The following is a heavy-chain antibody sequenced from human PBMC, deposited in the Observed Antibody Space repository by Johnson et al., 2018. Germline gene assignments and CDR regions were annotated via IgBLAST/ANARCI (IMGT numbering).Heavy chain of an antibody. CDR2: ISYDGSNK. Sequence: QVQLVESGGGVVQPGRSLRLSCAASGFTFSSYAMHWVRQAPGKGLEWVAVISYDGSNKYYADSVKGRFTISSDNSQNTLYLQMNNLRAEDTAVYYCAKSRPYYYDSADFQHWGQGTLVTVSS. V-gene: IGHV3-30-3*02. CDR3: AKSRPYYYDSADFQH. J-gene: IGHJ1*01. D-gene: IGHD3-22*01. CDR1: GFTFSSYA.